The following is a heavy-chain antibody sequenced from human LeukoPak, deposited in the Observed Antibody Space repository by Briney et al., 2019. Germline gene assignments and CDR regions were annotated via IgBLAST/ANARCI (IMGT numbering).Heavy chain of an antibody. CDR1: GGSISSSSYY. V-gene: IGHV4-39*07. D-gene: IGHD3-3*01. Sequence: PSETLSLTCTVSGGSISSSSYYWGWIRQPPGKGLEWIGSIYYSGSTYYNPSLKSRVTISVDTSKNQFSLKLSSVTAADTAVYYCARDHRKEKNDFWSGYSGNWFDPWGQGTLVTVSS. CDR3: ARDHRKEKNDFWSGYSGNWFDP. CDR2: IYYSGST. J-gene: IGHJ5*02.